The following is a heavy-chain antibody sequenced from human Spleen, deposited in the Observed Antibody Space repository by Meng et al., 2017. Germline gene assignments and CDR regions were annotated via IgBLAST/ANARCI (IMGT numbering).Heavy chain of an antibody. Sequence: GHLVESGGGVVQPGMSLRVSCATSGFTFTNYAMHWVRQAPGKGLEWVGQIRNKAASYTTEYAASVKGRFTISRDDSKNTVYLQMNNLKSGDSAVYYWFDYGEAAHAPWGQGTLVTVSS. CDR1: GFTFTNYA. D-gene: IGHD4/OR15-4a*01. CDR3: FDYGEAAHAP. CDR2: IRNKAASYTT. J-gene: IGHJ5*02. V-gene: IGHV3-72*01.